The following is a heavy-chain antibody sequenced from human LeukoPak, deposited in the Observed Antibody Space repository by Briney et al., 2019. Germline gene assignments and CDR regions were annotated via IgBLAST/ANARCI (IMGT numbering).Heavy chain of an antibody. Sequence: PGGSLRLSCAASGFTFSSYGMHWVRQAPGKGLEWVAFIRYDGSNKYYADSVKGRFTISRDNSKNTLYLQMNSLRAEDTAVYYCARDGSGSQWLVQHVFGGWFDPWGQGTLVTVSS. CDR1: GFTFSSYG. V-gene: IGHV3-30*02. D-gene: IGHD6-19*01. CDR3: ARDGSGSQWLVQHVFGGWFDP. CDR2: IRYDGSNK. J-gene: IGHJ5*02.